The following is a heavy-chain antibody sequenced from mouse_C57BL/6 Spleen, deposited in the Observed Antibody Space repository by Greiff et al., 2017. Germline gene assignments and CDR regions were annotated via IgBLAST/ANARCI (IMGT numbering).Heavy chain of an antibody. CDR1: GYSFTDYE. CDR3: TRGCYAMGD. V-gene: IGHV1-15*01. J-gene: IGHJ4*01. CDR2: IDPDTGGT. Sequence: VQLQQSGAELVRPGASVTLSCKASGYSFTDYEMHWVKQTPVNGLEWIGGIDPDTGGTAYNQKFKGKAILTADKSSSTAYMELRSLTSEDSAVYYCTRGCYAMGDWGQGTSVTVAS.